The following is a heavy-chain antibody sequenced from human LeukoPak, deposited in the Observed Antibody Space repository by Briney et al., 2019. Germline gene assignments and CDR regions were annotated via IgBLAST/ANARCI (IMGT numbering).Heavy chain of an antibody. Sequence: PGGSLRLSCAASGFTFSSYSMNWVRQAPGKGLEWVSSISSSSSYIYYADSVKGRFTISRDNAKNSLYLQMNSLRAEDTAVYYCARAGQATVDFDYWGQGTLVTVSS. CDR2: ISSSSSYI. CDR3: ARAGQATVDFDY. CDR1: GFTFSSYS. D-gene: IGHD4-23*01. J-gene: IGHJ4*02. V-gene: IGHV3-21*01.